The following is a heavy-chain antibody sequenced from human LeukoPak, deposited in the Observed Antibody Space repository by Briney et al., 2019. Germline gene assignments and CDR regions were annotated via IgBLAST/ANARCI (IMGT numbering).Heavy chain of an antibody. CDR3: ATDPVGIAAPDAFDI. CDR1: GYTLTELS. D-gene: IGHD6-13*01. CDR2: FDPEDGET. Sequence: GASVKVSCKVSGYTLTELSMHWVRQAPGKGLEWMGGFDPEDGETIYAQKFQGRVTMTEDTSTDTAYMGLSSLRSEDTAVYYCATDPVGIAAPDAFDIWGQGTMVTVSS. V-gene: IGHV1-24*01. J-gene: IGHJ3*02.